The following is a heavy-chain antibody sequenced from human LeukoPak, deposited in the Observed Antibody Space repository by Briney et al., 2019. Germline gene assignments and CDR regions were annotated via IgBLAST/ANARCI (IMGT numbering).Heavy chain of an antibody. CDR2: IYTSGST. CDR3: ARVIAAAGTNWFDP. Sequence: LSETLSLTCTVSGGSISSGSYYWSWIRQPAGKGLEWIGRIYTSGSTNYNPSLKSRVTISVDTSKNQFSLKLSSVTAADTAVYYCARVIAAAGTNWFDPWGQGTLVTVSS. J-gene: IGHJ5*02. D-gene: IGHD6-13*01. V-gene: IGHV4-61*02. CDR1: GGSISSGSYY.